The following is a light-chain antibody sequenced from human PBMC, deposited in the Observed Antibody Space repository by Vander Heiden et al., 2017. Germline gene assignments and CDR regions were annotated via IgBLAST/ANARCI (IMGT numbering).Light chain of an antibody. CDR3: QQSYNTPRT. Sequence: DIQMTQSPSSLSASVGDRVTITCRASQSISSYLNWYQQKPGKAPNLLIYAASSLQTGVPPRFSGSGSGTDFTLTISSLQPEDCATYYCQQSYNTPRTFGQGTKLEIK. J-gene: IGKJ2*01. CDR2: AAS. V-gene: IGKV1-39*01. CDR1: QSISSY.